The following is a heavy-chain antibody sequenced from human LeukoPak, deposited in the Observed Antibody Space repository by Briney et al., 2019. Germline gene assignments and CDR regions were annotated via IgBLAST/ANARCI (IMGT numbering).Heavy chain of an antibody. D-gene: IGHD3-10*01. CDR2: IYYSGST. CDR3: ATNYGSGSYYILVY. Sequence: KTSETLPLPCAVSGYSISRGFFWGWIRQPPGKGLEWIGTIYYSGSTYYNPSLKRRVTISLYTSKNQFSLKLSPATAADTAVYYCATNYGSGSYYILVYWGQATLVTVPS. V-gene: IGHV4-38-2*01. CDR1: GYSISRGFF. J-gene: IGHJ4*02.